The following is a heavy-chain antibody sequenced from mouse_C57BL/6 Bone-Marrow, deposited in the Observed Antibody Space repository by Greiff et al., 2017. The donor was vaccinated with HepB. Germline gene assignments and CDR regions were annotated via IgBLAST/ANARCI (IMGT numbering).Heavy chain of an antibody. CDR3: TRYYYGSSYDYAMDY. CDR1: GFTFSSYA. V-gene: IGHV5-9-1*02. J-gene: IGHJ4*01. CDR2: ISSGGDYI. Sequence: EVKLMESGEGLVKPGGSLKLSCAASGFTFSSYAMSWVRQTPEKRLEWVAYISSGGDYIYYADTVKGRFTISRDNARNTLYLQMSSLKSEDTAMYYCTRYYYGSSYDYAMDYWGQGTSVTVSS. D-gene: IGHD1-1*01.